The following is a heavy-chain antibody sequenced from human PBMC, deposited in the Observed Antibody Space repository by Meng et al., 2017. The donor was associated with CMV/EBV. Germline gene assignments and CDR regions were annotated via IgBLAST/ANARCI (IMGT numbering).Heavy chain of an antibody. CDR1: GGSISSYY. Sequence: SETLSLTCTVSGGSISSYYWSWIRQPPGEGLGWIGYIYYSGSTNYNPSLKSRVTISVDTSKNQFSLKLSSVTAADTAVYYCASKGYCSGGSCYSTYYYGMDVWGQGTTVTVSS. D-gene: IGHD2-15*01. J-gene: IGHJ6*02. CDR3: ASKGYCSGGSCYSTYYYGMDV. V-gene: IGHV4-59*01. CDR2: IYYSGST.